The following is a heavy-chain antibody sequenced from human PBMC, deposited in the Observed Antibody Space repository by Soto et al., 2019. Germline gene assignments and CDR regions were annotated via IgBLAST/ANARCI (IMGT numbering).Heavy chain of an antibody. J-gene: IGHJ4*02. CDR1: GFTFSSYW. D-gene: IGHD6-19*01. CDR3: VKGGQPNGSSGWFPYYFDY. CDR2: INSDGNIT. Sequence: EVQLVESGGGLVQPGGSLRLSCAASGFTFSSYWMHWVRQAPGKGLVWVSRINSDGNITSYADSVKGRFTISRDNAKNTLYLQMNSLRAEDTAVYYCVKGGQPNGSSGWFPYYFDYWGQGTLVTVSS. V-gene: IGHV3-74*01.